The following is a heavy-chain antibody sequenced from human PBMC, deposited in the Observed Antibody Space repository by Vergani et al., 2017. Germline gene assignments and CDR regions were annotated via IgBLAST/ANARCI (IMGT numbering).Heavy chain of an antibody. D-gene: IGHD1-26*01. Sequence: VQLLESGAEVKKPGASVKVSCKASGYTFTGYYMHWVRQAPGQGLEWMGRIIPILGIANYAQKFQGRVTITADKSTSTAYMELSSLRSEDTAVYYCARGGVGATNAVDYWGQGTLVTVSS. CDR1: GYTFTGYY. CDR2: IIPILGIA. V-gene: IGHV1-69*09. CDR3: ARGGVGATNAVDY. J-gene: IGHJ4*02.